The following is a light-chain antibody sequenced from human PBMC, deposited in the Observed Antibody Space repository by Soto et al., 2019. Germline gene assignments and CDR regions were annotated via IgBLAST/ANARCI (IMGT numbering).Light chain of an antibody. CDR3: LQTKQLPLT. CDR1: QSLLHSDVKTY. V-gene: IGKV2D-29*01. Sequence: EIVLTQTPLSLSVTPGQSASISCKSSQSLLHSDVKTYLYWYLQRPGQPPQLLMYEVSNRFSGVPERFSGSGSGTDFTLEISRVEAEDVGLYSCLQTKQLPLTFGHGTKVEVK. J-gene: IGKJ1*01. CDR2: EVS.